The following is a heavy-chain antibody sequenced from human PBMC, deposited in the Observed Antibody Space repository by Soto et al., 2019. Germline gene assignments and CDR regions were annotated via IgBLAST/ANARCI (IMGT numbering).Heavy chain of an antibody. CDR2: MSSRSLTI. V-gene: IGHV3-48*02. CDR3: ARGGRSSDNGMDV. D-gene: IGHD3-16*01. CDR1: GFTFSTYS. Sequence: EVQLVESGGGLVQPGGSLRVSCAASGFTFSTYSMNWVRQAPGKGLEWVSYMSSRSLTIYYTDSVKGRFTISRDNAKNSLYVQMNSLRDEDTAVYYCARGGRSSDNGMDVWGQGTTVTVSS. J-gene: IGHJ6*02.